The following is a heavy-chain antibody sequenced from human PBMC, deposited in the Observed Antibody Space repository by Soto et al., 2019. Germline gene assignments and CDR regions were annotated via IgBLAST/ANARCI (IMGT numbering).Heavy chain of an antibody. Sequence: GESLKISCXASGYIIKNYWIGWVRQMPGQGLEWMGIIFPDDSDTRYSPSFQGHVTISVDKSISTAYVQWSSLKASDSAIYYCFRGGMNSYSFDYWGQGTLVTVSS. D-gene: IGHD3-16*01. V-gene: IGHV5-51*01. J-gene: IGHJ4*02. CDR3: FRGGMNSYSFDY. CDR1: GYIIKNYW. CDR2: IFPDDSDT.